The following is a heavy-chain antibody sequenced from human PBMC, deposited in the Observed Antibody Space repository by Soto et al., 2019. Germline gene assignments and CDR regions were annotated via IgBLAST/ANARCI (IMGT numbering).Heavy chain of an antibody. CDR3: AKDLSPYSSSWYYYYGMDV. J-gene: IGHJ6*02. V-gene: IGHV3-23*01. D-gene: IGHD6-6*01. CDR1: GFTFSSYA. Sequence: GGSLRLSCAASGFTFSSYAMSWVRQAPGKGLEWVSAISGSGGSTYYADSVKGRFTISRDNSKNTLYLQMNSLRAEDTAVYYCAKDLSPYSSSWYYYYGMDVWGQGTTVTVSS. CDR2: ISGSGGST.